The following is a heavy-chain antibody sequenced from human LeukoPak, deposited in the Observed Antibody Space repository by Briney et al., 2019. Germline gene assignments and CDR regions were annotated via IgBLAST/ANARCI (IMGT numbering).Heavy chain of an antibody. CDR3: ASSSRIEKYYFDY. D-gene: IGHD2-15*01. Sequence: PSETLSLTCTVSGGSISSYYWSWIRQPPGKGLEWIGYIYYSGSTYYNPSLKSRVTISVDTSKNQFSLKLSSVTAADTAVYYCASSSRIEKYYFDYWGQGTLVTVSS. V-gene: IGHV4-59*06. CDR2: IYYSGST. CDR1: GGSISSYY. J-gene: IGHJ4*02.